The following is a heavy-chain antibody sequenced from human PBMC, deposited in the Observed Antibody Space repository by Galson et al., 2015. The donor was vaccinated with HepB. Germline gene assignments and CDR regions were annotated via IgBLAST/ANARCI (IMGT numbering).Heavy chain of an antibody. CDR3: AKNPYYASNGYYSLDF. CDR2: MSGSGGST. V-gene: IGHV3-23*01. Sequence: SLRLSCAASGVRFNNYAMSWVRQAPGKGLEWVSGMSGSGGSTYYADSVKGRFTISRDNSKNTLWLQMSSLSAEDTVLYYCAKNPYYASNGYYSLDFWGQGTRVTVSS. CDR1: GVRFNNYA. D-gene: IGHD3-22*01. J-gene: IGHJ4*02.